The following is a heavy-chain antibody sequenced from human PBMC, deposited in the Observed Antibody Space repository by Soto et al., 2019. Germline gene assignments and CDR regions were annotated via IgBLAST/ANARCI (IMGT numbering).Heavy chain of an antibody. CDR2: VDHSGRT. CDR3: AKKGYYPSGKINLFDS. V-gene: IGHV4-38-2*01. D-gene: IGHD3-10*01. Sequence: PSETLSLTCAVSGYSINSDYYWRWIRQPPGKGLEWIGSVDHSGRTYYSPSLRSRLTIFIDTSKNQFILRLTSVTAADTAMYFCAKKGYYPSGKINLFDSWGPGTLVTVSS. CDR1: GYSINSDYY. J-gene: IGHJ4*02.